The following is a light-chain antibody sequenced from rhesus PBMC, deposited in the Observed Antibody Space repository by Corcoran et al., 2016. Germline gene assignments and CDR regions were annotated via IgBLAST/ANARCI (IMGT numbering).Light chain of an antibody. V-gene: IGKV3-24*04. CDR3: QQYNSAPWT. J-gene: IGKJ1*01. CDR1: QSVGSY. Sequence: ETVVTQSPATLALSPGERATLSCRASQSVGSYLAWYQQKPGQAPRLHSYGSSSRATGIPDRFSGRGSGTDFTLTISSLEPEDVGIYYCQQYNSAPWTFGQGTKVEIK. CDR2: GSS.